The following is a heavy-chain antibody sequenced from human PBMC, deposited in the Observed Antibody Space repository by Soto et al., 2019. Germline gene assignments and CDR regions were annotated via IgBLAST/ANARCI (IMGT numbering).Heavy chain of an antibody. Sequence: SETLSLTCAVYGVFVISGSYYWSWIRKPPGKGLEWIGEMSHSGGTHFNPSLKSRVTISVDTSKNQFTLKMSSVTAADTALYYCARVERGTATTVVDAFDIWGPGTMVTVSS. CDR2: MSHSGGT. J-gene: IGHJ3*02. V-gene: IGHV4-34*01. D-gene: IGHD1-1*01. CDR1: GVFVISGSYY. CDR3: ARVERGTATTVVDAFDI.